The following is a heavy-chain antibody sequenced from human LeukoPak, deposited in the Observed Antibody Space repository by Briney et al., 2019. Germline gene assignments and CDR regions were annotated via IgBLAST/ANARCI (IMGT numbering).Heavy chain of an antibody. CDR2: INPSGGST. CDR1: GYTFTSYY. CDR3: ARDRANSYGYGDY. Sequence: ASVTVSCTASGYTFTSYYMHWVRQAPGQGLDWMGIINPSGGSTSYAQKFQGRVTMTRDTSTSTVYMELSSLRSEDTAVYYCARDRANSYGYGDYWGQGTLVTVSS. V-gene: IGHV1-46*01. D-gene: IGHD5-18*01. J-gene: IGHJ4*02.